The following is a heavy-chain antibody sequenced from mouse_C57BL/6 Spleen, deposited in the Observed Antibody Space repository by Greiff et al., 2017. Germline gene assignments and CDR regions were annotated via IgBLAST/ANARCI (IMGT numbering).Heavy chain of an antibody. V-gene: IGHV1-52*01. J-gene: IGHJ3*01. Sequence: QVQLQQPGAELVRPGSSVKLSCKASGYTFTSYWMHWVKQRPIQGLEWIGNIDPSDSETHYNQKFKDKATLTVDKSSSTAYMQLSSLTSEDSAVYYCARLGDGSWFAYWGQGTLVTVSA. CDR2: IDPSDSET. CDR3: ARLGDGSWFAY. D-gene: IGHD2-3*01. CDR1: GYTFTSYW.